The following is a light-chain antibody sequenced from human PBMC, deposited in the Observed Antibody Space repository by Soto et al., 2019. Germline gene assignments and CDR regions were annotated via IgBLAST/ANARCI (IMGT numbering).Light chain of an antibody. Sequence: ESVLTQSPGTLSLSPGERATLSCRASQTVNIYLAWYQQKPGQAPRLLIYDASNRATDIPPRFSGNGSGTDFTLTISSLEPEDFAVYYCQQRNYWPITFGQGTRLEI. CDR3: QQRNYWPIT. J-gene: IGKJ5*01. CDR1: QTVNIY. CDR2: DAS. V-gene: IGKV3-11*01.